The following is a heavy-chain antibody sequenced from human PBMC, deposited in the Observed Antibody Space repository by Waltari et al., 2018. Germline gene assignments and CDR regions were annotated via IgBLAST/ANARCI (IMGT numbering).Heavy chain of an antibody. J-gene: IGHJ4*02. Sequence: EVQLVESGGGLVQPGGSLRLSCVASGFTFSSHGISWLRQAPGKGVEWVANINEDESETFYADSVKGRFTISRDNAKNSLYLQMNSLRVEDTAYYYCARDMGIYTNYAAYWGQGTLVTVSS. CDR3: ARDMGIYTNYAAY. D-gene: IGHD4-4*01. CDR2: INEDESET. V-gene: IGHV3-7*01. CDR1: GFTFSSHG.